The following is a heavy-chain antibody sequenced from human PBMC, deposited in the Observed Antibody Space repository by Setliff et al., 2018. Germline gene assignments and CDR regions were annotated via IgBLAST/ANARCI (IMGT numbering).Heavy chain of an antibody. Sequence: VKVSCKASGYTFTSYDINWVRQATGQGLEWMGWISAYNGNTNYAQKFQGRVTMTRDTSTSTVYMELSSLRSEDTAVYYCARVIGGLRSHLASLDYWGQGTLVTVS. D-gene: IGHD4-17*01. V-gene: IGHV1-8*01. CDR3: ARVIGGLRSHLASLDY. CDR2: ISAYNGNT. CDR1: GYTFTSYD. J-gene: IGHJ4*02.